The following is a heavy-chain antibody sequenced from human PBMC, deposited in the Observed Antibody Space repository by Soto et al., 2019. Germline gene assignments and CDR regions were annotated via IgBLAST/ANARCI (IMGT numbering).Heavy chain of an antibody. CDR2: ISGYNGNT. Sequence: QVQLVQSGAEVKKPGALVTVSCKTSGYTFSNYGINWVRQAPGQGLEWMGWISGYNGNTNYAQTVQGRVTMTTDTSTGTVYMELRSLKSDDTAIYYCSRFIMVGGWFDPNYYHGMDVWGQGTTVTVSS. CDR3: SRFIMVGGWFDPNYYHGMDV. V-gene: IGHV1-18*01. J-gene: IGHJ6*02. CDR1: GYTFSNYG. D-gene: IGHD6-19*01.